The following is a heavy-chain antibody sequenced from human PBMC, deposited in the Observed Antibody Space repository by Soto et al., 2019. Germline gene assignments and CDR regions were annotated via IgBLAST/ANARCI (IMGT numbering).Heavy chain of an antibody. CDR2: IKQDGSEK. Sequence: EVQLVESGGGLVQPGASLRLSCAASGFTFSSYWMSWVRQAPGKGLEWVANIKQDGSEKYYVDSVKGRFTISRDNAKNSLYLQMNSLRAEDTAVYYCARVSDWNYVYYYYYMDVWGKGTTVTLSS. V-gene: IGHV3-7*01. CDR1: GFTFSSYW. J-gene: IGHJ6*03. D-gene: IGHD1-7*01. CDR3: ARVSDWNYVYYYYYMDV.